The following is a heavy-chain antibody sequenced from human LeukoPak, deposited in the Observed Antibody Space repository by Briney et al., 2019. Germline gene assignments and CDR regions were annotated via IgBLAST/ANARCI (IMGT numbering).Heavy chain of an antibody. CDR2: IKSKTDGGTT. Sequence: GGSLGLSCAASGFTFSNAWMSWVRQAPGKGLEWVGRIKSKTDGGTTDYAAPVKGRFTISRDDSKNTLYLQMSSLKTEDTAVYYCTTALRALIAVAVQDYWSQGTLVTVSS. J-gene: IGHJ4*02. V-gene: IGHV3-15*01. D-gene: IGHD6-19*01. CDR3: TTALRALIAVAVQDY. CDR1: GFTFSNAW.